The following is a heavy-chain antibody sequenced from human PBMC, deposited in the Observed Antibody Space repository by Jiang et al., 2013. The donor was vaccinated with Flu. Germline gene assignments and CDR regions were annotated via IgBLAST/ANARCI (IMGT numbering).Heavy chain of an antibody. J-gene: IGHJ6*02. V-gene: IGHV4-39*01. D-gene: IGHD4-17*01. CDR1: GGAIRSSGYY. Sequence: TCTVSGGAIRSSGYYCAWIRQPPGKGLEWIGNIYSSESTYYNPSLKSRVTMSVDTSKNQFSLKLSSVTAADTAVYYCARLDYGDGYYYYGMDVWGQGTTVTVSS. CDR2: IYSSEST. CDR3: ARLDYGDGYYYYGMDV.